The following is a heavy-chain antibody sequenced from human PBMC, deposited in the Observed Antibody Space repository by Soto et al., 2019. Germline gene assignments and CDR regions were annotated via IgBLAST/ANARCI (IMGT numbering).Heavy chain of an antibody. V-gene: IGHV1-69*12. D-gene: IGHD6-13*01. CDR3: ASRNPTDSSSWVGYWFDP. Sequence: QVQLVQSGAEVKKPGSSVKVSCKASGGTFSSYAISWVRQAPGQGLEWMGGIIPIFGTANYAQKFQGRVTITADESTSTAYMELSSLRSEDTAVYYCASRNPTDSSSWVGYWFDPWGQGTLVTVSS. CDR2: IIPIFGTA. J-gene: IGHJ5*02. CDR1: GGTFSSYA.